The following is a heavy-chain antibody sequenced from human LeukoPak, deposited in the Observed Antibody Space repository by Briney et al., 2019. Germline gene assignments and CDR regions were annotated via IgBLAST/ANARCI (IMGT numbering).Heavy chain of an antibody. V-gene: IGHV4-59*01. J-gene: IGHJ4*02. D-gene: IGHD3-22*01. Sequence: SETLSLTCTVSGGSISSYYWSWIRQPPGKGLEWLGYIYYSGSTNYNPSLKSRVTISVDTSKNQFSLKLSSVTAADTAVYYCARVPYYYDSSGSPRAQNYFDYWGQGTLVTVSS. CDR3: ARVPYYYDSSGSPRAQNYFDY. CDR2: IYYSGST. CDR1: GGSISSYY.